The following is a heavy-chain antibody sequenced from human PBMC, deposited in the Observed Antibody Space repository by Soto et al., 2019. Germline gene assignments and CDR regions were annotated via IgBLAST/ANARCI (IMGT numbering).Heavy chain of an antibody. CDR3: ASYGRGTYYYGYYFHH. CDR1: GRSISTYY. J-gene: IGHJ4*02. Sequence: SETLSLTCTVSGRSISTYYWSWIRQPPGQGLEWIGEIHHSGSTNYNPSLKSRVTISLDTSKNQFSLKLSSVTAADAAVYYCASYGRGTYYYGYYFHHWGQGTPVTVSS. D-gene: IGHD3-10*01. V-gene: IGHV4-34*01. CDR2: IHHSGST.